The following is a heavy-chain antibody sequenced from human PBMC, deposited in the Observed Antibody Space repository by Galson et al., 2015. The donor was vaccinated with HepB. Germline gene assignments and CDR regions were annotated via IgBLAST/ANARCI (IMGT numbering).Heavy chain of an antibody. D-gene: IGHD3-10*01. CDR2: ISWDGSHI. V-gene: IGHV3-43*01. J-gene: IGHJ4*02. Sequence: SLRLSCAASGFTFDDYSLYWLRQVRGQRPEWISLISWDGSHIFYADSVKGRFTISRDNTNNRLFLEMDSLRPEDSALCHCAKDLGLGRGGLDSWGQGTLVTVSP. CDR3: AKDLGLGRGGLDS. CDR1: GFTFDDYS.